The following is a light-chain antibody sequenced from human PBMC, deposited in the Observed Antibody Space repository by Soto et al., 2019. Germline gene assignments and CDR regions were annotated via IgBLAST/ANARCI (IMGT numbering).Light chain of an antibody. Sequence: QSVLTQPASVSGSPGQSISIPCTGTSRDIGDYNYVSWYQQHPGEAPKLLIYEVYNRPAGVSDRFSGSKSGNTASLTISGLLTGDEADYYCSSYSGSNTLYLFGTGTKVTV. V-gene: IGLV2-14*01. CDR2: EVY. CDR1: SRDIGDYNY. CDR3: SSYSGSNTLYL. J-gene: IGLJ1*01.